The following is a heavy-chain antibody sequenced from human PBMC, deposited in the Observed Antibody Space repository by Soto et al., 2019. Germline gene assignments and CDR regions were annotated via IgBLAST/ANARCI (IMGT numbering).Heavy chain of an antibody. Sequence: LRLSCAASGFTFGTYAMSWVRQAPGKGLEWVSTISAGGGSTYYADSVRGRFTISRDNSQNTLYLQMHSLRAEDTAVYYCASYYYFNSGSLRSFDYWGQGTLVTVSS. CDR1: GFTFGTYA. CDR2: ISAGGGST. D-gene: IGHD3-22*01. V-gene: IGHV3-23*01. CDR3: ASYYYFNSGSLRSFDY. J-gene: IGHJ4*02.